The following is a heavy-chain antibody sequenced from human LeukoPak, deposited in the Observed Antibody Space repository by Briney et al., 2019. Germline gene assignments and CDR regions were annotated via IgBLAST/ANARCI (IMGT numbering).Heavy chain of an antibody. V-gene: IGHV4-34*01. CDR2: INHSGST. CDR1: GGSFSGHY. J-gene: IGHJ4*02. CDR3: ARPLYGSGRLDS. Sequence: SETLSLTCAVSGGSFSGHYWTCIRQPPGMGLEWIGEINHSGSTTYNPSLNTRVTISVDTSKNQISLKLSSVTAADTAVYYCARPLYGSGRLDSWGQGTLVTVSS. D-gene: IGHD3-10*01.